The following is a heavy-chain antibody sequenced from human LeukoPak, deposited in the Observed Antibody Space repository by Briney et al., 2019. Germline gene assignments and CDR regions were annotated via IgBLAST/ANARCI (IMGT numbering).Heavy chain of an antibody. D-gene: IGHD5-18*01. J-gene: IGHJ4*02. CDR3: ARGRRNTAMVYFFDY. CDR1: GFTFSSYG. CDR2: IRYVGSNK. V-gene: IGHV3-30*02. Sequence: PGGSLRLSCAASGFTFSSYGMHWVRQAPGKGLEWVAFIRYVGSNKYYADSVKGRFTISRDNSKNTLYLQINSLRAEDTAVYFCARGRRNTAMVYFFDYWGQGTLVTVSS.